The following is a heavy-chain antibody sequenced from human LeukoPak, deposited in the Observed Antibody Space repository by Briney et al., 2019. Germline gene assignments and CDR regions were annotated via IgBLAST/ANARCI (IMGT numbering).Heavy chain of an antibody. J-gene: IGHJ4*02. CDR3: ARSRRYSSSSDY. Sequence: ASVKVSCKASGYTFTSYDINWVRQATGQGLEWMGWMDPNSGNTGYAQKFQGRVTMTRNTSISTAYMELSSLRSEDTAVYYFARSRRYSSSSDYWGQGTLVTVSS. V-gene: IGHV1-8*01. CDR2: MDPNSGNT. D-gene: IGHD6-6*01. CDR1: GYTFTSYD.